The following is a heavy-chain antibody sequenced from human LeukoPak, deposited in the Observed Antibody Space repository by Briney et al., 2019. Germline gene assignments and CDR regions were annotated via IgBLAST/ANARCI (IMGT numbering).Heavy chain of an antibody. V-gene: IGHV4-39*01. J-gene: IGHJ4*02. D-gene: IGHD1-26*01. CDR1: GGSFSTSSYY. Sequence: PSKTLSLTCTVSGGSFSTSSYYWSWVRQPPGKGLEWIGSFSFSGSTSYNPSLKSRVTMSVDTSKSQFSLKLSSVTAADTAVYYCARQEDSGNYWGPENFAFRGQGTLVTVSS. CDR3: ARQEDSGNYWGPENFAF. CDR2: FSFSGST.